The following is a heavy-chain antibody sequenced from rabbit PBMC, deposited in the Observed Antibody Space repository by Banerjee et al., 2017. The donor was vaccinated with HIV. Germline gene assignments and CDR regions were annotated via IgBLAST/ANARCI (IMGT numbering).Heavy chain of an antibody. CDR2: IAAGSSGST. D-gene: IGHD4-1*01. V-gene: IGHV1S40*01. Sequence: QSLEESGGDLVKPGASLTLTCTASGFSFTNKYVMCWVRQAPGKGLEWIACIAAGSSGSTYYASWAKGRFTISKTSSTTVTLQMTSLTAADTATYFCARDLAGVIGWNFGLWGQGTLVTVS. J-gene: IGHJ3*01. CDR1: GFSFTNKYV. CDR3: ARDLAGVIGWNFGL.